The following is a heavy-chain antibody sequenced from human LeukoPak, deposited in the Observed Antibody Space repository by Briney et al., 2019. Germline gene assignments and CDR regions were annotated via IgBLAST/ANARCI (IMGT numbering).Heavy chain of an antibody. CDR2: IKADGSGT. CDR1: GFTFSTYW. CDR3: ARLVNRAFDV. J-gene: IGHJ3*01. V-gene: IGHV3-7*05. D-gene: IGHD3-9*01. Sequence: PGGSLRLSCAASGFTFSTYWMHWVRQGPGKGLEWVANIKADGSGTSYVDSVKGRFTISRDNAKNSLDLQVNSLRAEDTAVYYCARLVNRAFDVWGQGTMVIVSS.